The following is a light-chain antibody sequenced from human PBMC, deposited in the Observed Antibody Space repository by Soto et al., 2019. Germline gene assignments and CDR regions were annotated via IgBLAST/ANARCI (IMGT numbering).Light chain of an antibody. CDR3: QQRSPRPPIT. V-gene: IGKV3-11*01. CDR1: QYISGF. J-gene: IGKJ5*01. Sequence: EIVLTQSPANLSLSPGERAALTCRASQYISGFLGWYQQKPGQAPRLLISDSVIRATGIPARFSGSSSSTDLTLTISSLETEDFAVYYCQQRSPRPPITFGQGTRLEIK. CDR2: DSV.